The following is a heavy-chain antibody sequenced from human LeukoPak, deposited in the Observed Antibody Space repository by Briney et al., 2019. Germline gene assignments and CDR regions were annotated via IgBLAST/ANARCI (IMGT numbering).Heavy chain of an antibody. CDR1: GFTFSSYS. J-gene: IGHJ6*02. Sequence: GGSLRLSCAASGFTFSSYSMNWVRQAPGKGLEWVSSISSSSCYIYYADSVKGRFTISRDNAKNSLYLQMNSLRAEDTAVYYCARVRYYGSGGPFGMDVWGQGTTVTVSS. CDR2: ISSSSCYI. D-gene: IGHD3-10*01. CDR3: ARVRYYGSGGPFGMDV. V-gene: IGHV3-21*01.